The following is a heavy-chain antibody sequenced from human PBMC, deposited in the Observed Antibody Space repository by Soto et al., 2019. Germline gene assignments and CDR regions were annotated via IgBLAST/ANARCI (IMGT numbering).Heavy chain of an antibody. Sequence: QVQLVQSGAEVKKPGSSVKVSCKASGGTFSSYAISWVRQAPGQGLEWMGGIIPIFGTANYAQKFQGRVTITADESTSTAYMELSSLRSEDTAVYYCARGLGYCSSTSCYSTRNYYYDGMDVWGQGTTVTVSS. J-gene: IGHJ6*02. V-gene: IGHV1-69*01. CDR3: ARGLGYCSSTSCYSTRNYYYDGMDV. D-gene: IGHD2-2*01. CDR2: IIPIFGTA. CDR1: GGTFSSYA.